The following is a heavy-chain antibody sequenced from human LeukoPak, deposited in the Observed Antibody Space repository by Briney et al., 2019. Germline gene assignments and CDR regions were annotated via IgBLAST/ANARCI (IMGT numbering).Heavy chain of an antibody. D-gene: IGHD1-26*01. Sequence: GGSLRLSCAASGFTFSNAWMNWVRQAPGKGLEWVGRIKSKTDGGTTDYAAPVKGRFTISRDDSKNTLYLQMDSLRAEDTAVYACVKDHRDSGNYYYYYGMDVWGQGTTVAVSS. CDR2: IKSKTDGGTT. CDR1: GFTFSNAW. CDR3: VKDHRDSGNYYYYYGMDV. J-gene: IGHJ6*02. V-gene: IGHV3-15*07.